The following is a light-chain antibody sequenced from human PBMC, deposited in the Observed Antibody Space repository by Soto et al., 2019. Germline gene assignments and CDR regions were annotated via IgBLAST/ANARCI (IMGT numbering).Light chain of an antibody. Sequence: QSALTQPASVSGSPGQSVTISCSGSSSDVGAYNYVSWYQRHPGKAPKLMIYDVTNRPSGVSNRFSSSKSGNTASLTISGLQAEDEADYFCSSYTSSSTVVFGGGTKLTVL. CDR3: SSYTSSSTVV. CDR2: DVT. CDR1: SSDVGAYNY. V-gene: IGLV2-14*01. J-gene: IGLJ3*02.